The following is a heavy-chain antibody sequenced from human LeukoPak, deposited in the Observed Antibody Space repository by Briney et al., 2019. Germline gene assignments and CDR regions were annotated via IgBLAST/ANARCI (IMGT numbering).Heavy chain of an antibody. Sequence: PGGSLRLSCAASGFTVSSNYMSWVRQAPGKGLEWVSVIYSGGSTYYADSVKGRFTISRDNSKNTLYLQMNSLRAEDTAVYYCARAGGYSSTPGAFDIWGQGTMVTVSS. CDR2: IYSGGST. CDR3: ARAGGYSSTPGAFDI. D-gene: IGHD6-13*01. V-gene: IGHV3-66*01. J-gene: IGHJ3*02. CDR1: GFTVSSNY.